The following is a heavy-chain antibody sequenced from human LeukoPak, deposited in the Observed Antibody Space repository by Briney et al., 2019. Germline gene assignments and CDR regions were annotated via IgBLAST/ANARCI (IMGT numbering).Heavy chain of an antibody. J-gene: IGHJ4*02. D-gene: IGHD1-1*01. CDR3: ARGGTTYHFDY. CDR1: GGSFSSYY. Sequence: SETLSLTCAVYGGSFSSYYWSWIRQPPGKVLEWIGYIYYSGSTNYNPSLKSRVTISVDTSKNRFSLKLSSVTAADTAVYYCARGGTTYHFDYWGQGTLVTVSS. CDR2: IYYSGST. V-gene: IGHV4-59*01.